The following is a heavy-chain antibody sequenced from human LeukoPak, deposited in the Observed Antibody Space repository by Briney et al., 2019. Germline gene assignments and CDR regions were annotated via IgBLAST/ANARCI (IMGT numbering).Heavy chain of an antibody. CDR3: ARGRYDDSSGHHFFDY. D-gene: IGHD3-22*01. CDR2: IYYSGST. CDR1: GGSISSGDYY. V-gene: IGHV4-30-4*08. Sequence: SETLSLTCTVSGGSISSGDYYWSWIRQPPGKGLEWIGYIYYSGSTYYNPSLKSRVTISVDTSKNQFPLNLSSVTAADTAVYYCARGRYDDSSGHHFFDYWGQGTLVTVSS. J-gene: IGHJ4*02.